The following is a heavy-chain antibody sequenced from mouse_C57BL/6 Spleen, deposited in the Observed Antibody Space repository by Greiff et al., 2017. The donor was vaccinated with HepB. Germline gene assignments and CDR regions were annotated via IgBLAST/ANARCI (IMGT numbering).Heavy chain of an antibody. CDR2: IRNKAHGYST. CDR3: ARPLYYEYDWFAY. CDR1: GFTFTDYY. Sequence: EVTLVESGGGLVQPGGSLSLSCAASGFTFTDYYMSWVRQPPGKALEWLGFIRNKAHGYSTEYSTSVKGLFTISRDNSQSILYLQMYALRAEDSATYYCARPLYYEYDWFAYWGQGTLVTVSA. J-gene: IGHJ3*01. D-gene: IGHD2-4*01. V-gene: IGHV7-3*01.